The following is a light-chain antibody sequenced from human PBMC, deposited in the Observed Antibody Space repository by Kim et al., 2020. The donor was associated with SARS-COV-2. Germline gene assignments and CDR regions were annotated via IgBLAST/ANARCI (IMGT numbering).Light chain of an antibody. CDR1: SLRNYY. CDR3: SSRHNSRDQWM. J-gene: IGLJ3*02. Sequence: SSELTQDPAVSVALGQTVRITCQGDSLRNYYASWYQQKPGQTPILVIYNKNDRPSGIPDRFSGSSSANTASLTITGAQAEDEADYYCSSRHNSRDQWMFG. V-gene: IGLV3-19*01. CDR2: NKN.